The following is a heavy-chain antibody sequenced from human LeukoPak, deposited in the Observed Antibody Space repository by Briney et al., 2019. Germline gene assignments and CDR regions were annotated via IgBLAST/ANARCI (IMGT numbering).Heavy chain of an antibody. Sequence: PGGSLRLSCAASGFXFSSFAMNWVRQAPGKGLEWVSTMSGDATSTYYADSVKGRFTISRDNSKTTLFLQMNSLRAEDTAVYYCAKRTSGSSWYSSDSWGQGTLVTVSS. CDR1: GFXFSSFA. J-gene: IGHJ4*02. D-gene: IGHD6-13*01. V-gene: IGHV3-23*01. CDR3: AKRTSGSSWYSSDS. CDR2: MSGDATST.